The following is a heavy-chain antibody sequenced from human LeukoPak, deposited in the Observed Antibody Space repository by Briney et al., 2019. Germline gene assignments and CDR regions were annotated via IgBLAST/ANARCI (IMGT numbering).Heavy chain of an antibody. CDR3: AKDSVHWCFDP. CDR2: ISVSGYST. J-gene: IGHJ2*01. V-gene: IGHV3-23*01. CDR1: GFTFSSYA. Sequence: GGSLRLSCAPSGFTFSSYAMSWVRQAPGKGLEWVSAISVSGYSTYYADSVKGRFTISRDNSKNTLYLQMNSLRAEDTAVYYCAKDSVHWCFDPWGRGTLVTVSS.